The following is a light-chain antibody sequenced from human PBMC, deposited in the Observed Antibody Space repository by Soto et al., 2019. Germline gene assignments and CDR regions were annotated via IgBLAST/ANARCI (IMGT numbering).Light chain of an antibody. CDR2: EVN. Sequence: SALTQPASVSGSPGQSIIISCTGTSSDVGRYNYVSWYQQHPGKAPKLIIYEVNNRPSEISNRFSGSKSANTASLTISGLQAEDEADYYCTSFTSSANYVFGTGTKLTVL. J-gene: IGLJ1*01. CDR1: SSDVGRYNY. CDR3: TSFTSSANYV. V-gene: IGLV2-14*01.